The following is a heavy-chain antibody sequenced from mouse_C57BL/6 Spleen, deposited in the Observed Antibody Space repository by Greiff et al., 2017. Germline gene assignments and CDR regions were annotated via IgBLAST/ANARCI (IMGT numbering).Heavy chain of an antibody. J-gene: IGHJ3*01. CDR2: INPGSGGT. D-gene: IGHD1-1*01. CDR1: GYAFTNYL. CDR3: ARSDYYGSSRSWFAY. V-gene: IGHV1-54*01. Sequence: VQLQESGAELVRPGTSVKVSCKASGYAFTNYLIEWVKQRPGQGLEWIGVINPGSGGTNYNEKFKGKATLTADKSSSTAYMQLSSLTSEDSAVYFCARSDYYGSSRSWFAYWGQGTLVTVSA.